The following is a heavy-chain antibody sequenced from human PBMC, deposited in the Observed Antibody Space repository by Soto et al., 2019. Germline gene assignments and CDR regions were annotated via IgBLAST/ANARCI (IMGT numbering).Heavy chain of an antibody. D-gene: IGHD2-15*01. J-gene: IGHJ4*02. CDR1: GGSISSSSYY. CDR3: NVQSSQWWSGLDY. CDR2: IYYSGST. V-gene: IGHV4-39*01. Sequence: SETLSLTCTVSGGSISSSSYYWGWIRQPPGKGLEWIGSIYYSGSTYYNPSLKSRVTISVDTSKNQFSLKLSSVTAADTAVYYCNVQSSQWWSGLDYWGQGTLVTVSS.